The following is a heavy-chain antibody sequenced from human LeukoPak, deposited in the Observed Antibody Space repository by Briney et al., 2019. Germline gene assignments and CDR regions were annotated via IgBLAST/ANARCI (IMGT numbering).Heavy chain of an antibody. J-gene: IGHJ4*02. CDR1: GGSVSTSDYY. CDR3: ARFFDS. CDR2: VFYTGKT. V-gene: IGHV4-39*07. Sequence: SETLSLTCTVSGGSVSTSDYYWGWIRQSPVKGLEWIGDVFYTGKTNYNPSLRGRATISIDTSKNQFSLKLTYVTAADTAVYYWARFFDSWGQGTLVTVSS.